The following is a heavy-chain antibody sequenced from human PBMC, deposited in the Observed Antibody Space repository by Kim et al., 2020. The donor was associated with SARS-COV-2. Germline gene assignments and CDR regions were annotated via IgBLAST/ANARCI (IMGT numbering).Heavy chain of an antibody. CDR1: GGSISSYY. Sequence: SETLSLTCTVSGGSISSYYWSWIRQPPGKGLEWIGYIYYSGSTNYNPSLKSRVTISVDTSKNQFSLKLSSVTAADTAVYYCARVIQGLYYDYVWGSYRFDPWGQGTLVTVSS. J-gene: IGHJ5*02. D-gene: IGHD3-16*01. CDR3: ARVIQGLYYDYVWGSYRFDP. CDR2: IYYSGST. V-gene: IGHV4-59*01.